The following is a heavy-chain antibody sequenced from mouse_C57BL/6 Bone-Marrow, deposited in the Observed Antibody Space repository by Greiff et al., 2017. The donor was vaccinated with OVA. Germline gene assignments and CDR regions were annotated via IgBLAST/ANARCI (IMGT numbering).Heavy chain of an antibody. CDR3: ARNYYGSSPYAMDY. CDR2: IFPGSGST. D-gene: IGHD1-1*01. J-gene: IGHJ4*01. Sequence: QVHVKQSGPELVKPGASVKISCKASGYTFTDYYINWVKQRPGQGLEWIGWIFPGSGSTYYNEKFKGKATLTVDKSSSTAYMLLSSLTSEDSAVYFCARNYYGSSPYAMDYWGQGTSVTVSS. CDR1: GYTFTDYY. V-gene: IGHV1-75*01.